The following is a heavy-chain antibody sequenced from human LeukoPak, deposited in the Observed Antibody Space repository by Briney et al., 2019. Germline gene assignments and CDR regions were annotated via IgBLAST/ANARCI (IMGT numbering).Heavy chain of an antibody. CDR3: ARGSRYCSSTSCDDAFDI. CDR1: GFTFSSYG. D-gene: IGHD2-2*01. J-gene: IGHJ3*02. Sequence: GRSLRLSCAASGFTFSSYGMHWVRQAPGKGLEWVAVISYDGSNKYYADSVKGRFTISRDNSKNTLYLQMNSLRAEDTAVYYCARGSRYCSSTSCDDAFDIWGQGTMVTVSS. CDR2: ISYDGSNK. V-gene: IGHV3-30*03.